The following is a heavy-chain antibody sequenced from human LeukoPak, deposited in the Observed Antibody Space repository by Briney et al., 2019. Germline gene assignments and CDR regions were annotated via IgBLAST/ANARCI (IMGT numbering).Heavy chain of an antibody. CDR3: ARDSLTMIVVVNVPEYMDV. CDR1: GYTFTSYG. V-gene: IGHV1-18*01. D-gene: IGHD3-22*01. Sequence: GASVKVSCKASGYTFTSYGISWVRQAPGQGLEWMGWISAYNGNTNYAQKLQGRVTMTTDTSTSTAYMELRSLRSDDTAVYYCARDSLTMIVVVNVPEYMDVWGKGTTVTVSS. CDR2: ISAYNGNT. J-gene: IGHJ6*03.